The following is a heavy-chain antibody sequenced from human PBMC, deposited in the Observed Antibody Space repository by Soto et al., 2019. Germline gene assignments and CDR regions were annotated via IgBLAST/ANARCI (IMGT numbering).Heavy chain of an antibody. CDR3: ARLNGYCVSTSCHGYYGMDV. D-gene: IGHD2-2*03. CDR1: GGPFSLNY. CDR2: IYYAGTT. Sequence: SETLSLTCTVSGGPFSLNYWSWIRQSPGKGLEWIGYIYYAGTTSYNPSLKSRVTISLETSKSQFSLRLTSVTAADTAVYYCARLNGYCVSTSCHGYYGMDVWGQGTTVTVSS. J-gene: IGHJ6*02. V-gene: IGHV4-59*08.